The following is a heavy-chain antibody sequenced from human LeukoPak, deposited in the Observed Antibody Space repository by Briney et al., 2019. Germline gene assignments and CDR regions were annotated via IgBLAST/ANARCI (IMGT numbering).Heavy chain of an antibody. CDR2: ISSSGSTI. D-gene: IGHD5-18*01. V-gene: IGHV3-11*04. CDR3: ARGSRGYGSVQYYYYMDV. CDR1: GFTFSDYY. Sequence: GGSLRLSCAASGFTFSDYYMSWIRQAPGKGLEWVSYISSSGSTIYYADSVKGRFTISRDDAKNSLYLQMNSLRAEDTAVYYCARGSRGYGSVQYYYYMDVWGKGTTVTVSS. J-gene: IGHJ6*03.